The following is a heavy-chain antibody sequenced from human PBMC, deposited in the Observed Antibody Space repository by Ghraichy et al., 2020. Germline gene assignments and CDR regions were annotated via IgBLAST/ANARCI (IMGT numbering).Heavy chain of an antibody. CDR1: GGSITSYY. Sequence: SETLSLTCTVSGGSITSYYWTWIRQPPGKGLEWIGYIYYSGSTNYNPSLKSRVTISVDTSKNQFSLKLSSVTAADTAVYYCARADYGASAHFDYWGQGTLVTVSS. D-gene: IGHD4-17*01. CDR3: ARADYGASAHFDY. J-gene: IGHJ4*02. CDR2: IYYSGST. V-gene: IGHV4-59*01.